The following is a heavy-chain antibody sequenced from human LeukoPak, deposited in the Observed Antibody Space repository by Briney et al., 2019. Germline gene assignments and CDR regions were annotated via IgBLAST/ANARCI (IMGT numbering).Heavy chain of an antibody. CDR1: GFIFSNYG. J-gene: IGHJ4*02. V-gene: IGHV3-30*02. CDR2: IENDGSNK. Sequence: GGSLRLSCAASGFIFSNYGMCWVRQAPGKGLEWVAFIENDGSNKYYGDSVKGRFTISRDNSKNTLYLQMNSLRAEDTAVYYCARDNREQQLVPPTFDYWGQGTLVTVSS. CDR3: ARDNREQQLVPPTFDY. D-gene: IGHD6-13*01.